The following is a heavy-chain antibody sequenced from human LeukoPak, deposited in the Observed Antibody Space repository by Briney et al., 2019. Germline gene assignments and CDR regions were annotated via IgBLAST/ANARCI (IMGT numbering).Heavy chain of an antibody. J-gene: IGHJ4*02. D-gene: IGHD2-15*01. V-gene: IGHV3-23*01. CDR1: GFTFRSYG. CDR3: AKGGGGYLDY. CDR2: ISGGGGST. Sequence: GGSLRLSWAASGFTFRSYGMNWVRQAPGKGLDWVSGISGGGGSTYYADSVKGRFTISRDNSKNTLYLQMNSLRAEDTAVYYCAKGGGGYLDYWGQGTPVTVS.